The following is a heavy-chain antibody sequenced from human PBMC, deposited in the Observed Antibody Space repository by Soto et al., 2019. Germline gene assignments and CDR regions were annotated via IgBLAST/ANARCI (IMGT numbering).Heavy chain of an antibody. J-gene: IGHJ6*02. CDR3: TKDLRGYYYGSGSYHYGMDV. CDR1: GFTYSSYA. CDR2: ISYEGSNK. D-gene: IGHD3-10*01. V-gene: IGHV3-30*18. Sequence: QVQLVESGGGVVQPGRSLRLSCATSGFTYSSYAMHWVRQAPGKVLEWVAVISYEGSNKKYADSVKGRFTMSRDNSNNTLYLQMNSLRAEDTAVYYCTKDLRGYYYGSGSYHYGMDVWGQGTTVTVSS.